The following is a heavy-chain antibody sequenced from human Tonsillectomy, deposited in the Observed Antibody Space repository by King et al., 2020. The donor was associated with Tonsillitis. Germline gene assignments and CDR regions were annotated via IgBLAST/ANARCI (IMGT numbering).Heavy chain of an antibody. V-gene: IGHV4-59*08. D-gene: IGHD2-15*01. CDR3: ARGAVVAATRRIDY. CDR1: GGSISSYY. CDR2: IYYSGST. Sequence: QLQESGPGLVKPSETLSLTCTVSGGSISSYYWSWIRQPPGKGLEWFGYIYYSGSTNYNPSLKSRVTISVDTSKNQFSLKLSSVTPADTAVYYCARGAVVAATRRIDYWGQGTLVTVSS. J-gene: IGHJ4*02.